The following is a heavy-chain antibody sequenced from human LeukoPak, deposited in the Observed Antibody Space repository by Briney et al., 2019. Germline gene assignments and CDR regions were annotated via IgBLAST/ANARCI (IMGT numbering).Heavy chain of an antibody. CDR1: GGSISRSGYS. D-gene: IGHD3-22*01. CDR2: IYYTGST. J-gene: IGHJ5*02. Sequence: SETLSLTCAVSGGSISRSGYSWSWIRQPPWKGLDWIAYIYYTGSTYYNPSLKSRVTISLDTSKNQFSLKLTSVTAADTAVYYCARGGDSSGYEGRFDPWGQGTLVTVSS. CDR3: ARGGDSSGYEGRFDP. V-gene: IGHV4-30-4*07.